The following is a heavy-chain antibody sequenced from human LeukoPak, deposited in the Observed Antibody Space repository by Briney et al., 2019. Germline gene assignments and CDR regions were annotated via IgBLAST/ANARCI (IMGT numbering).Heavy chain of an antibody. Sequence: PGGSLRLSCAASGFTFSSYKMNWVRQAPGKGLEWVSYVSSSGSTIYYADSVKGRFTISRDNAKNSLYLQMNSLRAEDTAVYCCARVQGYYYGSGRSFDPWGQGTLVTVSS. V-gene: IGHV3-48*04. CDR1: GFTFSSYK. CDR2: VSSSGSTI. CDR3: ARVQGYYYGSGRSFDP. D-gene: IGHD3-10*01. J-gene: IGHJ5*02.